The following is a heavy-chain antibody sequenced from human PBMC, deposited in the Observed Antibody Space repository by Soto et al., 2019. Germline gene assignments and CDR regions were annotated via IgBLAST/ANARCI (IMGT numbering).Heavy chain of an antibody. D-gene: IGHD3-16*01. J-gene: IGHJ5*02. CDR2: VYYSGST. Sequence: SETLSLTCTVSGGSVSSSSYYWGWVRQPPGKGLEWIGSVYYSGSTYYNPSLKSRVTISVDTSKNQFSLKLSSVTAADTAVYYCAREWGVSGWFDPWGQGTLVTVSS. CDR3: AREWGVSGWFDP. CDR1: GGSVSSSSYY. V-gene: IGHV4-39*07.